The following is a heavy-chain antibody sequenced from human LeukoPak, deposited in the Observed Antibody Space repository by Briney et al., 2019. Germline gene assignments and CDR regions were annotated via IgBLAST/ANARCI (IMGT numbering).Heavy chain of an antibody. CDR3: ARDGSKGAFDI. Sequence: SETLSLTCTVFGASISSYYRSWIRQPPGKGREWIGYIYYSGSTNYNPPLKSRVTISVDTSRNQFSLKLSSVTAADTAVYYCARDGSKGAFDIWGQGTMVTVSS. J-gene: IGHJ3*02. CDR1: GASISSYY. CDR2: IYYSGST. V-gene: IGHV4-59*01.